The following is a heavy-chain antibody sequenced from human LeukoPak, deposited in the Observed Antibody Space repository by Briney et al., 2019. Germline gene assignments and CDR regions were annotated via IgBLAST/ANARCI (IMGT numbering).Heavy chain of an antibody. V-gene: IGHV4-59*01. D-gene: IGHD3-3*01. CDR1: GGSISSYY. Sequence: SETLSLTCTVSGGSISSYYWSWIRQPPVKGLEWIGYIYYSGSTNYNPSLKSRVTISVDTSKNQFSLKLSSVTAADTAVYYCARGYDFWSGLGGDAFDIWGQGTMVTVSS. CDR3: ARGYDFWSGLGGDAFDI. J-gene: IGHJ3*02. CDR2: IYYSGST.